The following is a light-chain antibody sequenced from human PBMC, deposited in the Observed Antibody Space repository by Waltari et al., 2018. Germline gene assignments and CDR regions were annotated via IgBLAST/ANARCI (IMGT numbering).Light chain of an antibody. Sequence: QSALTQPASVSGSPGQSITISCTGPSSYVGFYNYVSWYQQHPGKAPKLMIYDVSERPSGVSNRFSGSKSGNTASLTISGLQAEDEADYYCNSYAGSSSWVFGGGTKLTVL. V-gene: IGLV2-14*01. CDR2: DVS. CDR1: SSYVGFYNY. J-gene: IGLJ3*02. CDR3: NSYAGSSSWV.